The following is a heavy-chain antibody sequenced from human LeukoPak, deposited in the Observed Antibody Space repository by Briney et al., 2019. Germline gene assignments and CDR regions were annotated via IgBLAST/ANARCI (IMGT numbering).Heavy chain of an antibody. CDR2: ISDDGIKI. D-gene: IGHD5/OR15-5a*01. J-gene: IGHJ5*02. Sequence: PGGSLRLSCAASGFRFSSYGMHWVRQAPGKGLEWVAVISDDGIKIYYGDSVKGRFTISRDNSKNTLNLQMDSLRADDTAVYYCGKGPGYSVYDNLPHHWGQGTLVTVFS. CDR3: GKGPGYSVYDNLPHH. CDR1: GFRFSSYG. V-gene: IGHV3-30*18.